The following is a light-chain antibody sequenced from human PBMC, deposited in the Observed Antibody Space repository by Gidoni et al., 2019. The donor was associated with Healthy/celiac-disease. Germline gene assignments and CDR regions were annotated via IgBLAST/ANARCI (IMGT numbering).Light chain of an antibody. V-gene: IGKV3-11*01. CDR1: QSVSSY. J-gene: IGKJ1*01. CDR3: QQRSNWPGT. CDR2: DAA. Sequence: EIVLTQSPATLSLSPGERATPSCRASQSVSSYLAWYQQKPGQAPRLLIYDAANRATGIPARFSGSGSGTDFTLTISSLEPEEFAVYYCQQRSNWPGTFGQGTKVEIK.